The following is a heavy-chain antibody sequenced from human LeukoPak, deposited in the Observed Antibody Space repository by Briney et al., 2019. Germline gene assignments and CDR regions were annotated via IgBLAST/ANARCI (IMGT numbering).Heavy chain of an antibody. D-gene: IGHD3-22*01. CDR1: GYTFTRYY. CDR3: ARDRYYDTSGDY. V-gene: IGHV1-46*01. J-gene: IGHJ4*02. Sequence: GASVKASCKASGYTFTRYYLHWVRQAPGQGLEWMGIINPSGGSTSYAQKFQGRVTMTRDTSTSTVYMELSSLRSDDTAVYYCARDRYYDTSGDYWGQGTLVTVSS. CDR2: INPSGGST.